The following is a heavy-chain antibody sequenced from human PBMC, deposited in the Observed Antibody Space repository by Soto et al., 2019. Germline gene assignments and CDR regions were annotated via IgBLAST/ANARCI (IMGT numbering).Heavy chain of an antibody. J-gene: IGHJ4*02. Sequence: SETLSLTCTVSGGSISSSSYYWGWIRQPPGKGLEWIGSIYYSGSTYYNPSLKSRVTISVDTSKNQFSLKLSSVTAADTAVYYCARRGGYSSGWFDYWGQGTLVTVSS. V-gene: IGHV4-39*01. CDR3: ARRGGYSSGWFDY. CDR1: GGSISSSSYY. D-gene: IGHD6-19*01. CDR2: IYYSGST.